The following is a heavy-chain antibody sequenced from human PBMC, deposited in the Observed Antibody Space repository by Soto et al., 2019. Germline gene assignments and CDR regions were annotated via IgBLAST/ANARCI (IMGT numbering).Heavy chain of an antibody. CDR3: AREGGRYCTGGSCQVDY. J-gene: IGHJ4*02. CDR2: IYYSGNT. D-gene: IGHD2-15*01. CDR1: GGSVNIGTYY. V-gene: IGHV4-39*02. Sequence: PSETLSLTCTVPGGSVNIGTYYWSWIRQPPGKGLEWIGSIYYSGNTYYTPSLKSRVTISVDTSKNQFSLKLSSVTAADTAVYYCAREGGRYCTGGSCQVDYWGQGTLVTVS.